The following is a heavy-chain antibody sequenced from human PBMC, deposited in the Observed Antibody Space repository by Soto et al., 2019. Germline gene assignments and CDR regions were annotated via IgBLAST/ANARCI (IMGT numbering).Heavy chain of an antibody. CDR2: IKQDGSEK. J-gene: IGHJ4*02. Sequence: EVQLVESGGGLVQPGGSLRLSCAASGFTFSSYWMSWVRQAPGKGLEWVANIKQDGSEKYYVDSVKGRVTISRDNAKNSLNLQMNSLRAEDTAVYYCARVNDYYESSGYLDYWGQGTLVTVSS. D-gene: IGHD3-22*01. CDR1: GFTFSSYW. V-gene: IGHV3-7*01. CDR3: ARVNDYYESSGYLDY.